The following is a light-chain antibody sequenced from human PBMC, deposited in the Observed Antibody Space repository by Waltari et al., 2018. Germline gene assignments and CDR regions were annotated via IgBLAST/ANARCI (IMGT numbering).Light chain of an antibody. Sequence: DIQMTQSPSSLSASVGDRVTITCQASQDIRKFLNWFQQKPGTAPKVVIYDASNLEKGVPSRFSGSGSGTRFTLTISSLQPDDFATYYCQQYDILPLTFGGGTREE. J-gene: IGKJ4*01. CDR2: DAS. CDR3: QQYDILPLT. V-gene: IGKV1-33*01. CDR1: QDIRKF.